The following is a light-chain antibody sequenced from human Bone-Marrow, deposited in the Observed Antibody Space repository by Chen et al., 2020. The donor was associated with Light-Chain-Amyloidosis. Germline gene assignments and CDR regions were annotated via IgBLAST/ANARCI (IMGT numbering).Light chain of an antibody. CDR1: ESASGN. CDR2: SAS. V-gene: IGKV3D-15*03. Sequence: EVAMTQSPDTLSASPGERVTLPCRASESASGNLAWYQQKPGQPPRLLIHSASVRATGIPARFGGSGSGTDFTLTIDILQSEDFAIYFCQQYNHWPSFTFGGGTRVEI. CDR3: QQYNHWPSFT. J-gene: IGKJ4*01.